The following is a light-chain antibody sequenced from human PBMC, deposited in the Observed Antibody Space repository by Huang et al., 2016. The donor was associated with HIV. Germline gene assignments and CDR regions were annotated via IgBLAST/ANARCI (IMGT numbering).Light chain of an antibody. CDR1: QSISTY. V-gene: IGKV1-39*01. J-gene: IGKJ2*01. CDR2: AAS. Sequence: DIHMTQSPPTLSASVGDRVTITCRASQSISTYLNWYQQKPGKAPNLLIYAASSLQSGVPSRFSGSGSGTDFTITISSLQPEDFATYYCQQTYSTLGTFGQGTKVETK. CDR3: QQTYSTLGT.